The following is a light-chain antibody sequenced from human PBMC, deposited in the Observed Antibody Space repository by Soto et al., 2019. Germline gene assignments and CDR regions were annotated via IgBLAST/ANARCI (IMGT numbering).Light chain of an antibody. Sequence: DIQMTQYPSTLSASVGDRVTITCRASQSISTWLAWYQQKPGKAPKLLIYKASSLESGVPSRFSGSGSGTEFTLTISSVQPDDFATYYCQQYNSYSRTFGQGTKVEIK. CDR1: QSISTW. J-gene: IGKJ1*01. CDR2: KAS. CDR3: QQYNSYSRT. V-gene: IGKV1-5*03.